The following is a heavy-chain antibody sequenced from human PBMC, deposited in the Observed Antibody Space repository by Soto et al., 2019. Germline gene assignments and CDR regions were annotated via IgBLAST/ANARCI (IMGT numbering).Heavy chain of an antibody. CDR1: GFTFSSYG. CDR3: AKDAGWFGVRHYFDY. J-gene: IGHJ4*02. CDR2: ISYDGSNK. Sequence: GGSLRLSCAASGFTFSSYGMHWVRQAQGKGLEWVAVISYDGSNKYYADSVKGRFTISRDNSKNTLYLQMNSLKAEDTAVYYCAKDAGWFGVRHYFDYWGQGTLVTVSS. V-gene: IGHV3-30*18. D-gene: IGHD3-10*01.